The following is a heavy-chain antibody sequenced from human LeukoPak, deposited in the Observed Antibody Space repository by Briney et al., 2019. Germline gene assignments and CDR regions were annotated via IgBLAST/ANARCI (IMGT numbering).Heavy chain of an antibody. CDR1: GGSLSGYY. CDR3: ARAQDTATALGYLDY. V-gene: IGHV4-34*01. J-gene: IGHJ4*02. Sequence: PSETLSLTCAVYGGSLSGYYWSWLRQPPGKGVEWIGEINHSGSTNYNPSLKSRVTISVDTSKNQFSLKLSSVTAADTAVYYCARAQDTATALGYLDYWGQGTLVTVSS. CDR2: INHSGST. D-gene: IGHD3-22*01.